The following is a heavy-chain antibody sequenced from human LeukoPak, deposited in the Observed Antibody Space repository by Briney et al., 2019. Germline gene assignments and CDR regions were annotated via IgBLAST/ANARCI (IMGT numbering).Heavy chain of an antibody. CDR2: ITASSTAI. J-gene: IGHJ4*02. D-gene: IGHD6-25*01. CDR3: ARGGVDY. CDR1: GFTFNTYT. V-gene: IGHV3-21*01. Sequence: PGGSLRLSCAASGFTFNTYTMNWVRQAPGKGLEWVSSITASSTAIYSADSVKGRFTISRDNAKNTLYLQMNSLRAEDTAVYYCARGGVDYWGQGTLVTVSS.